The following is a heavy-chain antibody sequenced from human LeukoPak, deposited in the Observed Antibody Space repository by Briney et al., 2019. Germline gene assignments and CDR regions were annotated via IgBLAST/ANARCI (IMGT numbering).Heavy chain of an antibody. V-gene: IGHV4-4*09. D-gene: IGHD5-18*01. CDR2: IYTSGST. CDR1: GGSISSYY. Sequence: SETLSLTCTVSGGSISSYYRSWIRQPPGKGLEWIGYIYTSGSTNYNPSLKSRVTISVDTSKNQFSLKLSSVTAADTAVYYCARQASGYSYDYYYYYMDVWGKGTTVTVSS. J-gene: IGHJ6*03. CDR3: ARQASGYSYDYYYYYMDV.